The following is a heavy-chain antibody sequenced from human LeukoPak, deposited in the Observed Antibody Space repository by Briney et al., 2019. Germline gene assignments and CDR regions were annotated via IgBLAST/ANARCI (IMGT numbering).Heavy chain of an antibody. J-gene: IGHJ4*02. CDR1: GITFGTYT. CDR3: ARGPNRSKKYYYDSSGYYDY. CDR2: IYSGGST. V-gene: IGHV3-66*01. D-gene: IGHD3-22*01. Sequence: GGSLRLSCAASGITFGTYTMSWVRQAPGKGLEWVSVIYSGGSTYYADSVKGRFTISRDNSKNTLYLQMNSLRAENTAVYYCARGPNRSKKYYYDSSGYYDYWGQGTLVTVSS.